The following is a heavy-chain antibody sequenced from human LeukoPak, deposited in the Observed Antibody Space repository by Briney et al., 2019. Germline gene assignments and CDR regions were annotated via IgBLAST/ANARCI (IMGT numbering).Heavy chain of an antibody. CDR3: ARGSSSCFD. D-gene: IGHD2-2*01. Sequence: GASVKVSCKASGYTFTSHDINWVRQATGQWLEWMGWMNPSSGNTGFAQKFQDRVTMTRNTSISTAFMELSSLRSEDTAVYYCARGSSSCFDWGQGTLVTVSS. V-gene: IGHV1-8*01. CDR2: MNPSSGNT. J-gene: IGHJ4*02. CDR1: GYTFTSHD.